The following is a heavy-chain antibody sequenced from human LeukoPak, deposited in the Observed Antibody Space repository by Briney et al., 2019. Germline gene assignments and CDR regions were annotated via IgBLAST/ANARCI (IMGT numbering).Heavy chain of an antibody. J-gene: IGHJ4*01. V-gene: IGHV3-23*01. CDR2: ITDSGERT. Sequence: PWGSLRLSCAASGFTFSHHVMTWVRRAPGRGLEWAAGITDSGERTYYADSLEGRFTISRDNSKNTVYLQMNSLRDEDTAVYYCARRGPVTVVLAGHDYWGHGALVTVSS. CDR1: GFTFSHHV. D-gene: IGHD2-15*01. CDR3: ARRGPVTVVLAGHDY.